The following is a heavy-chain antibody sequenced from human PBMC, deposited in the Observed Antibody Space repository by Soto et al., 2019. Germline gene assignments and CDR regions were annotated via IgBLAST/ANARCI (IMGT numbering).Heavy chain of an antibody. J-gene: IGHJ6*03. CDR1: GGSISSYY. Sequence: SETLSLTCTVSGGSISSYYWSWIRQPPGKGLEWIGYIYYSGSTNYNPSLKSRVTISVDTSKNQFSLKLSSVTAADTAVYYCARQKIVVVPAAMPPYDYYYVDVCGKGTTATVSS. V-gene: IGHV4-59*08. CDR3: ARQKIVVVPAAMPPYDYYYVDV. CDR2: IYYSGST. D-gene: IGHD2-2*01.